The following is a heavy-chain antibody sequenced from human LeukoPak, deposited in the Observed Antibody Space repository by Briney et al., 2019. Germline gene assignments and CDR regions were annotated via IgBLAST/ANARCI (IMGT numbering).Heavy chain of an antibody. CDR1: GFTFSSYG. CDR2: VDTAGDP. CDR3: ARETPVAGPNGDFYGMDV. V-gene: IGHV3-13*05. D-gene: IGHD6-19*01. Sequence: GGSVRVSCAASGFTFSSYGMHWVRQATGKGLAGVSSVDTAGDPYYAASSVRGRFTISRENAKNSLYLQMNSLTDGDTAVYYCARETPVAGPNGDFYGMDVWGQGTTVTVSS. J-gene: IGHJ6*02.